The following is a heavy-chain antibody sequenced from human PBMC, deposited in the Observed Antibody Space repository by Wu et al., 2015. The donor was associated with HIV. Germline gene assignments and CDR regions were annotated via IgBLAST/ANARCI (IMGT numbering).Heavy chain of an antibody. CDR1: GYTFTGYY. CDR3: ARTVVPAAILGWFDP. V-gene: IGHV1-2*02. Sequence: QVQLVQSGAEVKKPGASVKVSCKASGYTFTGYYMHWVRQAPGQGLEWMGWINPNSGGTNYAQKFQGRVTMTRDTSISTAYMELSRLRSDDTAVYYCARTVVPAAILGWFDPWGQGTLVTVSS. D-gene: IGHD2-2*01. CDR2: INPNSGGT. J-gene: IGHJ5*02.